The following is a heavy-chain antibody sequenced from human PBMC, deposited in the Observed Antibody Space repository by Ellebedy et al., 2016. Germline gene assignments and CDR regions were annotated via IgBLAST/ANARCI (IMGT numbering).Heavy chain of an antibody. CDR2: ITPTSEHI. CDR1: GFTFSSYS. V-gene: IGHV3-21*01. CDR3: ARDPTPYYDFRSGEPRGYYSGMDV. D-gene: IGHD3-3*01. Sequence: GESLKISCAASGFTFSSYSMNWVRQAPGQGLEWISSITPTSEHIFYKDSLKGRFTISRDNAKNSVHLQIDSLRAEDTALYYCARDPTPYYDFRSGEPRGYYSGMDVWGHGTTVIVSS. J-gene: IGHJ6*02.